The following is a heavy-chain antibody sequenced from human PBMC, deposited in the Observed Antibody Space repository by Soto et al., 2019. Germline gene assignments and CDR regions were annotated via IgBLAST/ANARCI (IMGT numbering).Heavy chain of an antibody. CDR3: ARYCSGGSCYTTRYYGMDV. Sequence: PGGSLRLSCKGSGYSFTSYWISWVRQMPGKGLEWMGRIDPSDSYTNYSPSFQGHVTISVDKSISTAYLQWSSLKASDTAMYYCARYCSGGSCYTTRYYGMDVWGQGTTVTVSS. CDR2: IDPSDSYT. J-gene: IGHJ6*02. CDR1: GYSFTSYW. V-gene: IGHV5-10-1*01. D-gene: IGHD2-15*01.